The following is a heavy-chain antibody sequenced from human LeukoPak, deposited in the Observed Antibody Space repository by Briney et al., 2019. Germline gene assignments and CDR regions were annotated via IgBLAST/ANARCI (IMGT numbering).Heavy chain of an antibody. CDR2: IYTGGST. Sequence: GGSLRLSCAASGFTVSSTYVSWVRQAPGKGLEWFSVIYTGGSTYYADPVKGRFTISRDNSKNTLYLQMNSLRAEDTAVYYCARGPRGCSTTYCSDYFDYWGQGTLVTVSS. CDR3: ARGPRGCSTTYCSDYFDY. J-gene: IGHJ4*02. D-gene: IGHD2-2*01. CDR1: GFTVSSTY. V-gene: IGHV3-53*01.